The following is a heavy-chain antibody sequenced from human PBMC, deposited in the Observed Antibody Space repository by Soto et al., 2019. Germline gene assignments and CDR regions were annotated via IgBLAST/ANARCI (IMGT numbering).Heavy chain of an antibody. Sequence: XXTLCLPCAVYGGSFSDYYWSWILQPPGKGLEWIGEINHSGSRNSNPSLKSRVTISVDTSKSQLSLRLTSVTAADTAVYYCNYGYFAWLPQSPMDYLAQGTLVTVFS. CDR1: GGSFSDYY. V-gene: IGHV4-34*01. D-gene: IGHD3-9*01. J-gene: IGHJ4*02. CDR3: NYGYFAWLPQSPMDY. CDR2: INHSGSR.